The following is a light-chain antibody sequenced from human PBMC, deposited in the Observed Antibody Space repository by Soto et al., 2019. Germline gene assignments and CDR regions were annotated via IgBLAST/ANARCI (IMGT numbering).Light chain of an antibody. CDR3: QSYDSSLSVV. Sequence: QSVLTQPPSVSGAPGQRVTISCTGSSSNIGAGYDVHWYQQLPGTAPKLLIYGNNNRPSGVPDRFSGSKSGTSASLAITGIKAEDEADYYCQSYDSSLSVVFGGGTKLTVL. V-gene: IGLV1-40*01. J-gene: IGLJ2*01. CDR2: GNN. CDR1: SSNIGAGYD.